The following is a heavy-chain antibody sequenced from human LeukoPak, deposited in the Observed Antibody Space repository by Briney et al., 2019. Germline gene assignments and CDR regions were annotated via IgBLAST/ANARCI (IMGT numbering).Heavy chain of an antibody. D-gene: IGHD3-9*01. Sequence: ASVKVSCKVSGHTLTDLSVHWVRQAPGKGLEWMGVLNPGGGTTSYAQKFQGRVSMTSDTSTSTVYIDLSSLRSEDTAVYYCARGLTGYYNNWFDPWGQGTLVTVSS. CDR1: GHTLTDLS. CDR2: LNPGGGTT. J-gene: IGHJ5*02. V-gene: IGHV1-46*01. CDR3: ARGLTGYYNNWFDP.